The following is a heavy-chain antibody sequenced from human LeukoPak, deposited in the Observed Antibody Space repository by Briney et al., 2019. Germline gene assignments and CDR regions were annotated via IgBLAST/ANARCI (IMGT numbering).Heavy chain of an antibody. Sequence: ASVKVSCKASGYTFTGYYMHWVRQAPGQGLEWMGWINPNSGGTNYAQKFQGRVTMTRDTSISTAYMELSRLRSDDAAVYYCARAVYYGSGSYWYYFDYWGQGTLVTVSS. CDR3: ARAVYYGSGSYWYYFDY. CDR2: INPNSGGT. D-gene: IGHD3-10*01. J-gene: IGHJ4*02. CDR1: GYTFTGYY. V-gene: IGHV1-2*02.